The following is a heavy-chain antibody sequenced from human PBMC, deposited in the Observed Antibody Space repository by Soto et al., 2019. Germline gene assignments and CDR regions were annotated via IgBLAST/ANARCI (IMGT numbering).Heavy chain of an antibody. J-gene: IGHJ4*02. Sequence: QVQVVESGGGVVQPGRSLRLSCAASGFTFSLYGMHWVRQAPGKGLEWVAVIWYDGSNIYYADSVKGRFTVSRDNSKNTLSLQMHSLRAEDTAVYYCARGIDYGDYAIDYWGQGTLVTVSS. CDR2: IWYDGSNI. V-gene: IGHV3-33*01. CDR1: GFTFSLYG. D-gene: IGHD4-17*01. CDR3: ARGIDYGDYAIDY.